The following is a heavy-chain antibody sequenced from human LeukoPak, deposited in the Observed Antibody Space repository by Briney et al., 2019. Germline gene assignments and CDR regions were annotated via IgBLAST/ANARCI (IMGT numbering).Heavy chain of an antibody. Sequence: GGSLRLSCAASGFTFSSYGMSWVRQAPGKGLEWVSAISGSGGSTYYADSVKGRFTISRDNSKNTLYLQMNSLRAEDTAVYYCASAYSSGWYYFDYWGQGTLVTVSS. CDR1: GFTFSSYG. D-gene: IGHD6-19*01. V-gene: IGHV3-23*01. CDR3: ASAYSSGWYYFDY. J-gene: IGHJ4*02. CDR2: ISGSGGST.